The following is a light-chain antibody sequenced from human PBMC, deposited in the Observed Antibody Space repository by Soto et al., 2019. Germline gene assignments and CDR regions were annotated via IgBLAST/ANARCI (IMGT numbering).Light chain of an antibody. Sequence: SYELTQPPSVSVAPGQTARITCGGNNIGGKSLHWYQQKPGQAPVLVVYDDGDRPSGIPERFSGSNSGNTATLTISRVEAGDEADYYCQVWDNNYGHYVFGTGTKVTVL. CDR1: NIGGKS. V-gene: IGLV3-21*02. CDR3: QVWDNNYGHYV. CDR2: DDG. J-gene: IGLJ1*01.